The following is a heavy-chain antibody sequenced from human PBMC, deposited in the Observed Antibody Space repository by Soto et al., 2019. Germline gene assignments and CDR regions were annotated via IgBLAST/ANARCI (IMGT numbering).Heavy chain of an antibody. CDR3: AKVPLYDFWSGYPAHYFDY. CDR1: GFTFSSYA. J-gene: IGHJ4*02. Sequence: GGSLRLSCAASGFTFSSYAMSWVRQAPGKGLEWVSAISGSGGSTYYADSVKGRFTISRDNSKNTLYLQMNSLRAEDTAVYYCAKVPLYDFWSGYPAHYFDYWGQGTLVTVSS. D-gene: IGHD3-3*01. V-gene: IGHV3-23*01. CDR2: ISGSGGST.